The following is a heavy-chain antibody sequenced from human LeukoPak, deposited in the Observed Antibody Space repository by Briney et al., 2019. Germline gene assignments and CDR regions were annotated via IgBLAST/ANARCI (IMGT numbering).Heavy chain of an antibody. Sequence: GGSLRLSCAASGFTFSSYAMHWVRQAPGKGLEWVAVISYDGSNKYYADSVKGRFTISRDNSKNTLYLQMNSLRAEDTAVYYCAREMEDPMVAARPRGYYFDYWGRGTLVTVSS. D-gene: IGHD6-6*01. CDR1: GFTFSSYA. CDR3: AREMEDPMVAARPRGYYFDY. CDR2: ISYDGSNK. V-gene: IGHV3-30*04. J-gene: IGHJ4*02.